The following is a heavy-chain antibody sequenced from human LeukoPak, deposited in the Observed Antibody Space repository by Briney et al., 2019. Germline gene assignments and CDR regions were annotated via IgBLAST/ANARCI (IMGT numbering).Heavy chain of an antibody. CDR3: ARGVSHLVSGWHFDL. Sequence: GGSLRLSCAASGFIFTSYHINWVRQAPGKGLEWVAYISNNINTIHYADSVKGRFTISRDNAKNSVHPQMNSLRAEDTAVYYCARGVSHLVSGWHFDLWGRGTLVTVSS. V-gene: IGHV3-48*01. D-gene: IGHD2-21*02. J-gene: IGHJ2*01. CDR1: GFIFTSYH. CDR2: ISNNINTI.